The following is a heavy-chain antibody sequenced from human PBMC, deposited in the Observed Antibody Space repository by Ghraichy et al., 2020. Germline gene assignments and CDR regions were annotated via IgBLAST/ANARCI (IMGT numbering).Heavy chain of an antibody. CDR3: ARGAQQLVTYYYYGMDV. CDR2: IWYDGSNK. D-gene: IGHD6-13*01. V-gene: IGHV3-33*01. J-gene: IGHJ6*02. CDR1: GFTFSSYG. Sequence: GGSLRLSCAASGFTFSSYGMHWVRQAPGKGLEWVAVIWYDGSNKYYGDSVKGRFTISRDNSKNTLYLQMNSLRAEDTAVFYCARGAQQLVTYYYYGMDVWGLGTTVTVSS.